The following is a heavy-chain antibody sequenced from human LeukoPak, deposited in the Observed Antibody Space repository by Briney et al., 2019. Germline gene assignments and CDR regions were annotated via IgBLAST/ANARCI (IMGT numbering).Heavy chain of an antibody. V-gene: IGHV3-23*01. CDR1: GFTFSSYA. CDR3: AKASRGSGWYFSN. J-gene: IGHJ4*02. Sequence: GGSLRLSCAASGFTFSSYAMTWVRQAPGKGLEWVSAITGGGDTTYYADSVKGRFTISRDNSKNTLYLQMNSLRAEDTAVYYCAKASRGSGWYFSNWGQGTLVTVSS. CDR2: ITGGGDTT. D-gene: IGHD6-19*01.